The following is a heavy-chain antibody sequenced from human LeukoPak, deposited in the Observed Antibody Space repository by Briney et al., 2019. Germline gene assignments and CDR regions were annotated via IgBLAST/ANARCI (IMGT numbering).Heavy chain of an antibody. Sequence: PSETLSLTYTVSGGSISSYYWSWIRQPPGKGLEWIGYIYYSGSTNYNPSLKSRVTISVDTSKNQFSLKLSSVTAADTAVYYCARGGGITGTPDAFDIWGQGTMVTVSS. J-gene: IGHJ3*02. CDR1: GGSISSYY. CDR2: IYYSGST. V-gene: IGHV4-59*01. D-gene: IGHD1-7*01. CDR3: ARGGGITGTPDAFDI.